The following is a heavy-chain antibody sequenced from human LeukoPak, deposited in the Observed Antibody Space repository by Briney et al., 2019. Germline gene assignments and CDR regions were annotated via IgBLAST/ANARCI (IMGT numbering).Heavy chain of an antibody. CDR3: ARGHFELLYGPNWFDP. J-gene: IGHJ5*02. CDR1: GGSISSSNW. D-gene: IGHD3/OR15-3a*01. V-gene: IGHV4-4*02. Sequence: SGTLSLTCAVSGGSISSSNWWGWVRQPPGKGLEWIGEIYHSGSTNYNPSLKSRVTISVDTSKNQFSLKLSSVTAADTAVYYCARGHFELLYGPNWFDPWGQGTLVTVSS. CDR2: IYHSGST.